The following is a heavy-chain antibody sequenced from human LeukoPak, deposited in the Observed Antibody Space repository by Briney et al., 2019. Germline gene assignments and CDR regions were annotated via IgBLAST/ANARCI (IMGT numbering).Heavy chain of an antibody. CDR2: ISNSGTTI. V-gene: IGHV3-48*03. D-gene: IGHD3-16*01. J-gene: IGHJ4*02. Sequence: GGSLRLSCAASRFTFSNYEMNWVRQAPGKGLEWVSYISNSGTTIYYADSVKGRFTISRDNAKNSLYLQMNSLGAEDTAVYYCARGYAYFDYWGQGTLVTVSS. CDR1: RFTFSNYE. CDR3: ARGYAYFDY.